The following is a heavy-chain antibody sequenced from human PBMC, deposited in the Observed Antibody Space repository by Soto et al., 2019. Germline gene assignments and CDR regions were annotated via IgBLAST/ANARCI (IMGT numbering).Heavy chain of an antibody. CDR2: ISGSGNRA. CDR1: GFNFTLHS. CDR3: ARQTGGYYDSSRSPFDN. Sequence: EVQLLESGGGLVQPGGSLGLSCAVSGFNFTLHSMTWVRQPPGKGLQWVSSISGSGNRAYYEDSVKGRFIVSRDNSKNTLYLQMNRLRADDTDLYYCARQTGGYYDSSRSPFDNGGQGTLVTASS. V-gene: IGHV3-23*01. D-gene: IGHD3-22*01. J-gene: IGHJ4*02.